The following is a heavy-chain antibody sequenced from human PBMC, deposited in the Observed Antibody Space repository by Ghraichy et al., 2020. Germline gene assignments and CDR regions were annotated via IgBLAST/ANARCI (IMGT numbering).Heavy chain of an antibody. J-gene: IGHJ4*02. Sequence: GGSLRLSCAASGFTFSSYVMSWVRQAPGKGLEWVSSISGSGATTYYADSVKGRFTISRDNSKDTLYLQMSSLRAEAPAVYYCFRAHAADSGYWVGSDYWGQGTLVTVSS. CDR2: ISGSGATT. CDR1: GFTFSSYV. V-gene: IGHV3-23*01. D-gene: IGHD5-12*01. CDR3: FRAHAADSGYWVGSDY.